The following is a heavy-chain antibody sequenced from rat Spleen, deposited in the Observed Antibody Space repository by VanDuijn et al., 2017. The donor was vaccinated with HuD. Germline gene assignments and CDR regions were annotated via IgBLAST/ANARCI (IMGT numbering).Heavy chain of an antibody. Sequence: QVQLKESGPGLVQPSQTLSLTCTVSGLSLTSNSVSWIRQPPGKGLEWMGVIWGDGSTDYNSALKSRLRISRDTSKSQVFLKMNSLQTDDTVIYFCARSYGGYTSNWFPYWGQGTLVTVSS. D-gene: IGHD1-11*01. CDR3: ARSYGGYTSNWFPY. J-gene: IGHJ3*01. V-gene: IGHV2-47*01. CDR2: IWGDGST. CDR1: GLSLTSNS.